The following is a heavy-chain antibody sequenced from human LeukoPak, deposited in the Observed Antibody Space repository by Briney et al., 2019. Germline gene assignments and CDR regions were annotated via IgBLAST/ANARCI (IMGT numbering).Heavy chain of an antibody. Sequence: GASVKVSCKTSGYPFRNFGISWMRQAPGQGLEWMGWSSAYNGETVYARRFKGRVSMTTDTSANTAYMDLRSLGSDDTAIYYCAREPSYVQYSAGSYDHWGQGTLVTVSS. CDR1: GYPFRNFG. J-gene: IGHJ4*02. CDR3: AREPSYVQYSAGSYDH. CDR2: SSAYNGET. D-gene: IGHD3-10*01. V-gene: IGHV1-18*01.